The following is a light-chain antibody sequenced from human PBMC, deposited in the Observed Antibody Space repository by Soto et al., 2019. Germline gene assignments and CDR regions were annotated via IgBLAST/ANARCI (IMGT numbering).Light chain of an antibody. V-gene: IGKV3-15*01. CDR1: QSVSSN. CDR3: QQYNNWPYT. CDR2: GAS. J-gene: IGKJ2*01. Sequence: EIEMTQSPSTLSVSAGDRATLTCRASQSVSSNLTWYQQKPGQAPRLLIYGASTMATGIPARFSGSGSGTEFTLTISSLQSEDFAVYYCQQYNNWPYTFGRGTKLEIK.